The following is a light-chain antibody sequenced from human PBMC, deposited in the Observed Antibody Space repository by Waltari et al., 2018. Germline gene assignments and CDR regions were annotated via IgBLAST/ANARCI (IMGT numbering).Light chain of an antibody. CDR1: QSVDDY. V-gene: IGKV3-11*01. CDR3: QQRRNWPPT. J-gene: IGKJ1*01. Sequence: VLTQSPATLSLSPGERATLPCRASQSVDDYIAWYQQKPGQSPRLLIYDASNRATGIPIRFSGSGFGTDFTLTISSLEPDDFAHYYCQQRRNWPPTFGQGTKVEIK. CDR2: DAS.